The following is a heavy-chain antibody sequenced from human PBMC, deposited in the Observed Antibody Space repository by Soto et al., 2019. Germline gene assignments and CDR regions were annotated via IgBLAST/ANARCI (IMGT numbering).Heavy chain of an antibody. CDR1: GYTFTSCD. Sequence: ASVKVSCKASGYTFTSCDINWVRQATGQGLEWMGWMNPNSGNTGYAQKFQGRVTMTRNTSISTAYMELSSLRSEDTAVYYCARGAPYYYDSSGYPFDIWGQGTMVTVSS. D-gene: IGHD3-22*01. CDR2: MNPNSGNT. CDR3: ARGAPYYYDSSGYPFDI. V-gene: IGHV1-8*01. J-gene: IGHJ3*02.